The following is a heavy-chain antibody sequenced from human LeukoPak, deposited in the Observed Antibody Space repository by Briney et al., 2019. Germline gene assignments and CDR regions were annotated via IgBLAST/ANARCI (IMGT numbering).Heavy chain of an antibody. Sequence: SETLSLTCAVYGGSFSGYYWSWIRQPPGKGLEWIGEINHSRSTNYNPSLKSRVTISVDTSKNQFSLKLSSVTAADTAVYYCARGVRNDYVWGSASRYFQHWGQGTLVTVSS. D-gene: IGHD3-16*01. CDR1: GGSFSGYY. CDR3: ARGVRNDYVWGSASRYFQH. CDR2: INHSRST. V-gene: IGHV4-34*01. J-gene: IGHJ1*01.